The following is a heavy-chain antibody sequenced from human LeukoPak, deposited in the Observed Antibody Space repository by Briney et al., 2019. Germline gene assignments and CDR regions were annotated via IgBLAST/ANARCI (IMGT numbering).Heavy chain of an antibody. J-gene: IGHJ4*02. CDR3: ARGRYGQTPN. D-gene: IGHD4-17*01. CDR1: VFTFSSYW. CDR2: IKQDGSEK. Sequence: PGGSLRLSCAASVFTFSSYWMSWVRQAPGKGLEWVANIKQDGSEKYYVDSVKGRFTISRDNAKNSLYLQMNSLRAEDTAVYYCARGRYGQTPNWGQGTLVTVSS. V-gene: IGHV3-7*01.